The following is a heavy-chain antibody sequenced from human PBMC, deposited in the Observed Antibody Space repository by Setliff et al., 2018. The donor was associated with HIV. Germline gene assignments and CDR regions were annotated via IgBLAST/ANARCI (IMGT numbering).Heavy chain of an antibody. D-gene: IGHD2-8*02. Sequence: SETLSLTCAVYGGSLANYYWSWFRQSPGKGLEWIGEIVDSGATDYNPSLKSRVIISLDTSKKQFSLKLNSVTAADTAVYYCARGSTCIGGGCLTYYYYYYGLDVWGQGTTVTVSS. J-gene: IGHJ6*02. CDR1: GGSLANYY. V-gene: IGHV4-34*01. CDR2: IVDSGAT. CDR3: ARGSTCIGGGCLTYYYYYYGLDV.